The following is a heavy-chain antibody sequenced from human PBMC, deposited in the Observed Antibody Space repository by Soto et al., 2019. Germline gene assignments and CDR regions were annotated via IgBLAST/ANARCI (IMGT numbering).Heavy chain of an antibody. Sequence: QVQLQQWGAGLLKPSETLSLTCAVYGGSFSGYYWSWIRQPPGKGLEWIGEINHSGSTNYNPSLKGRVTISVDTSKNQFSLKLSSVTAADTAVYYCARRPGGNSAIDYWGQGTLVTVSS. CDR1: GGSFSGYY. D-gene: IGHD2-21*02. J-gene: IGHJ4*02. CDR3: ARRPGGNSAIDY. CDR2: INHSGST. V-gene: IGHV4-34*01.